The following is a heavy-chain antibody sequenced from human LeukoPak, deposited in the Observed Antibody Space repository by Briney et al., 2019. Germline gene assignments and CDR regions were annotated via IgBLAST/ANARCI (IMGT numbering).Heavy chain of an antibody. Sequence: ASVKVSCKASGYTFTSYYMHWVRQAPGQGLEWMGIINPSGGSTSYAQKFQGRVTMTRDMSTSTVHMELSSLRSEDTAVYYCASAIVVVPAAKEAFDIWGQGTMVTVSS. J-gene: IGHJ3*02. CDR3: ASAIVVVPAAKEAFDI. D-gene: IGHD2-2*01. V-gene: IGHV1-46*01. CDR1: GYTFTSYY. CDR2: INPSGGST.